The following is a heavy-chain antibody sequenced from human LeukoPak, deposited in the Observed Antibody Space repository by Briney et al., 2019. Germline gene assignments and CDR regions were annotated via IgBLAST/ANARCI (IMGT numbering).Heavy chain of an antibody. V-gene: IGHV4-34*01. J-gene: IGHJ5*02. Sequence: PSETLSLTCAVYGGSFSDYYWSWIRQPPGKGLEWIGEINHSGSTNYNPSLKSRVTISVDTSKNQFSLKLSSVTAADTAVYYCARAQSIAAAGTGNWFDPWGQGTLVTVSS. D-gene: IGHD6-13*01. CDR3: ARAQSIAAAGTGNWFDP. CDR1: GGSFSDYY. CDR2: INHSGST.